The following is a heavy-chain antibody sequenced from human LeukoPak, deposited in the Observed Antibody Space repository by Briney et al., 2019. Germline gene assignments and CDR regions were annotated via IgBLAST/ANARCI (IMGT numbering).Heavy chain of an antibody. CDR1: GYTFTSYG. D-gene: IGHD2-2*01. CDR3: ARDIVVVPAAQINWFDP. V-gene: IGHV1-18*01. J-gene: IGHJ5*02. Sequence: GASVKVSCKASGYTFTSYGISWVRQAPGQGLEWMGWISAYNGNTNYAQKLQGRVTMTTDTSTSTAYMELRSLRSDDTAVYYCARDIVVVPAAQINWFDPWGQGTLVTVSS. CDR2: ISAYNGNT.